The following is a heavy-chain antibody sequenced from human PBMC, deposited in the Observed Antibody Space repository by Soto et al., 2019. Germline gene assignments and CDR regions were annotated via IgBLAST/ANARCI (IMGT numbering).Heavy chain of an antibody. V-gene: IGHV5-51*01. D-gene: IGHD2-2*01. CDR3: ARRRSSTAFDI. J-gene: IGHJ3*02. CDR1: GYNFTSYW. CDR2: IYPGDSDT. Sequence: GESLKISCKASGYNFTSYWIGWVRQKPGKGLEWMGMIYPGDSDTRDSPSFQGQVTISADKSTTSAYLQWSNLKASDTAMYYCARRRSSTAFDIWGQGRMVTVSS.